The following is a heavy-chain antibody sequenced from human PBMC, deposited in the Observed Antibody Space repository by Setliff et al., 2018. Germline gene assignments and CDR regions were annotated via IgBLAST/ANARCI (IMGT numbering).Heavy chain of an antibody. CDR3: ARGPSWQGGAYYFDF. D-gene: IGHD1-26*01. Sequence: ASVKVSCKASGYTFTSYDINWVRQATGQGLEWMGWMNPNSGNTGYAQKFQGRVTITRNTSTNTAYMELSSLISEDTAVYYCARGPSWQGGAYYFDFWGQGTLVTVSS. J-gene: IGHJ4*02. V-gene: IGHV1-8*03. CDR1: GYTFTSYD. CDR2: MNPNSGNT.